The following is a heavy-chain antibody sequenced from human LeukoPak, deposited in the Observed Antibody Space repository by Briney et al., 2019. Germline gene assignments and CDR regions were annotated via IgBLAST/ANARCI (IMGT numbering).Heavy chain of an antibody. J-gene: IGHJ2*01. CDR2: IYYSGNT. V-gene: IGHV4-39*01. CDR3: ARRKKASRSYWYFDL. CDR1: GGSISSSSYY. Sequence: SETLSLTCTVSGGSISSSSYYWGWIRQPPGKGLEWIGSIYYSGNTYYNPSLKSRVTISVDTSKNQFSLKLSSVTAADTAVYYCARRKKASRSYWYFDLWGRGTLVTVSS.